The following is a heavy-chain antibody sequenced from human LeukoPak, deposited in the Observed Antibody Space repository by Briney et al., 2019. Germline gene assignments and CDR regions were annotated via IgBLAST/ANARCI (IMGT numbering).Heavy chain of an antibody. CDR1: GYTFTSYG. Sequence: ASVKVSCKASGYTFTSYGISWVRQAPGQGLEWMGWISAYNGNTNYAQKLQGRVTMTTDTSTSTAYMELSSLRSDDTAVYYCARSAESSSWVEFDYWGQGTLVTVSS. V-gene: IGHV1-18*01. J-gene: IGHJ4*02. D-gene: IGHD6-13*01. CDR2: ISAYNGNT. CDR3: ARSAESSSWVEFDY.